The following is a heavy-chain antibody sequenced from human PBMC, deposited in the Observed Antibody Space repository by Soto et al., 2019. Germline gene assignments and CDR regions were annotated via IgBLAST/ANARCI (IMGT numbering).Heavy chain of an antibody. CDR3: ARDVVMAFYGDYHSELDY. CDR1: GYTITSYG. D-gene: IGHD4-17*01. J-gene: IGHJ4*02. V-gene: IGHV1-18*01. Sequence: ASVKVSCKASGYTITSYGISWVRQAPGQGLEWMGWISAYNGNTNYAQKLQGRVTMTTDTSTSTAYMELRSLRSDDTAVYYCARDVVMAFYGDYHSELDYWGQGTLVTVSS. CDR2: ISAYNGNT.